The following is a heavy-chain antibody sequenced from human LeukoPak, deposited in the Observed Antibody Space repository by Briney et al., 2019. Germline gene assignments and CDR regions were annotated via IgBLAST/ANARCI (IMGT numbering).Heavy chain of an antibody. J-gene: IGHJ4*02. CDR3: ARYVRNSGTYFLDY. Sequence: SETLSLNCTISYGSISSGYWSWIRQRPGNGLEWIGYIYYSGSTNYNPSLQSRVTMSVDTSKNQFSLKLSSVTAADTAVYYCARYVRNSGTYFLDYWGQGTLVTVSS. V-gene: IGHV4-59*01. D-gene: IGHD1-26*01. CDR2: IYYSGST. CDR1: YGSISSGY.